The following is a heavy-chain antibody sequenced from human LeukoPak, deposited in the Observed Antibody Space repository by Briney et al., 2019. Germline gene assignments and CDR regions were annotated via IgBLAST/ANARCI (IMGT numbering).Heavy chain of an antibody. D-gene: IGHD5-24*01. CDR1: GFTFSSYA. Sequence: GGSLRLSRAASGFTFSSYAMSWVRQAPGKGLEWVSVISGTGGSTYYADSVKGRFTISRDNSKNTLYLQMNSLRAEDTAVYYCARDRDGYNSSPFEYWGQGTLVTVSS. V-gene: IGHV3-23*01. J-gene: IGHJ4*02. CDR2: ISGTGGST. CDR3: ARDRDGYNSSPFEY.